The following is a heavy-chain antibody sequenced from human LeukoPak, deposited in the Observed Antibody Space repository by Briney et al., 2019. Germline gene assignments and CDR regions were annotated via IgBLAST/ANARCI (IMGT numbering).Heavy chain of an antibody. CDR2: IIPILGTA. CDR3: ARDHLYYGDYAVNYYYYGMDV. V-gene: IGHV1-69*13. CDR1: GGTFSTYA. J-gene: IGHJ6*02. Sequence: SVKVSCKASGGTFSTYAISWVRQAPGQGLEWMGGIIPILGTANYAQKFQGRVTITADESTSTAYMELSSLRSEDTAVYYCARDHLYYGDYAVNYYYYGMDVWGQGTTVTVSS. D-gene: IGHD4-17*01.